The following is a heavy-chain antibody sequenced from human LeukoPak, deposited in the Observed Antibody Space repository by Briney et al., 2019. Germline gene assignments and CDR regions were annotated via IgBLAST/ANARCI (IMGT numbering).Heavy chain of an antibody. J-gene: IGHJ6*03. D-gene: IGHD3-9*01. CDR2: IYYSGST. V-gene: IGHV4-59*01. Sequence: SEILSLTCTVSGGSISSYYWSWIRQPPGKGLEWIGYIYYSGSTNYNPSLKSRVTISVDTSKNQFSLKLSSVTAADTAVYYCARALRYFDWPKTYYYYMDVWGKGTTVTVSS. CDR1: GGSISSYY. CDR3: ARALRYFDWPKTYYYYMDV.